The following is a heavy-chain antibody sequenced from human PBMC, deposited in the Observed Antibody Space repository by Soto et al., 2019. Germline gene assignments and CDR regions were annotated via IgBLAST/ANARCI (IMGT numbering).Heavy chain of an antibody. CDR2: IYYSGST. D-gene: IGHD3-16*02. Sequence: SETLSLTCTVSGGSISSYYWSWIRQPPGKGLEWIGYIYYSGSTNYNPSLKSRVTISVDTSKNQFSLKLSSVTAADTAVYYCARVGDYIWGSYRSVRPFDIWGQGTMVT. V-gene: IGHV4-59*01. CDR1: GGSISSYY. J-gene: IGHJ3*02. CDR3: ARVGDYIWGSYRSVRPFDI.